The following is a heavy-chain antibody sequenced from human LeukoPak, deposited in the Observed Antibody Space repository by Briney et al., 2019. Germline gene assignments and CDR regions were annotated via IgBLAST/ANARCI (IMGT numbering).Heavy chain of an antibody. CDR1: GGSISSYY. CDR3: ARDCSGASCYDY. CDR2: IYYSGST. Sequence: PSETLSLTCTVSGGSISSYYWSWIRQPPGKALEWIGYIYYSGSTNYNPSLKSRVTISVDTPRNQFSLKLSSVAAADTAVYYCARDCSGASCYDYWGQGTLVTVSS. D-gene: IGHD2-15*01. J-gene: IGHJ4*02. V-gene: IGHV4-59*01.